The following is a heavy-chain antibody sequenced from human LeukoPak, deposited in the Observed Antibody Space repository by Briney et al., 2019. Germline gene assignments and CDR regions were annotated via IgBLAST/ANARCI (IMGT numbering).Heavy chain of an antibody. J-gene: IGHJ3*02. CDR2: INSDGIST. D-gene: IGHD6-19*01. V-gene: IGHV3-74*01. CDR3: ARGAIAVAGPRRAFGI. CDR1: GFTFSTHW. Sequence: PGGSLRLSCAASGFTFSTHWMHWVRQAPGKGLVWVSRINSDGISTNYADSVKGRFTISRDNAKNTLYLQMNTLRAEDTAVYYCARGAIAVAGPRRAFGIWGQGTMVTVSS.